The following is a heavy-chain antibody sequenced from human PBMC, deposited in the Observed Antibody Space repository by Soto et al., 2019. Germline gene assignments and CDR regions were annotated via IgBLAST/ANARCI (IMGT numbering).Heavy chain of an antibody. Sequence: SETLSLTCTVSGGSINNHYWSWIRQPPGKGLEWLGYVYYNGITKYNPSLKSRVTISVDTSKNQFSLKLSSLTAADTAVYYCARYMMVPDGYDFWSGGNWFDPWGQGTLVTVYS. CDR2: VYYNGIT. V-gene: IGHV4-59*08. CDR1: GGSINNHY. CDR3: ARYMMVPDGYDFWSGGNWFDP. J-gene: IGHJ5*02. D-gene: IGHD3-3*01.